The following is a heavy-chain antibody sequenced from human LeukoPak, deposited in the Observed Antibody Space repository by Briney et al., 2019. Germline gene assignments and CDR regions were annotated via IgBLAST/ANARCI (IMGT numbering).Heavy chain of an antibody. D-gene: IGHD6-19*01. CDR2: IGTIISTT. V-gene: IGHV3-48*03. CDR3: ARNVYYLRWQWLVPGFDY. Sequence: GGSLRLFCAASGFTFGSYEMNWVRQAPGKGLEWVSYIGTIISTTYYADSVKGRFTVSRDDAKSSLYLQMSSLRAEDTAVYYCARNVYYLRWQWLVPGFDYWGQGTLVTVSS. CDR1: GFTFGSYE. J-gene: IGHJ4*02.